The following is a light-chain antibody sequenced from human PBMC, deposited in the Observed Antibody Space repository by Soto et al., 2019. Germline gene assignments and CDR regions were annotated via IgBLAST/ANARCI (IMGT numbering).Light chain of an antibody. CDR2: GAS. J-gene: IGKJ3*01. V-gene: IGKV3D-15*01. CDR3: QQYEASPLT. CDR1: ESVSSN. Sequence: EIVLTQSPATLSVSPGDRATLSCRASESVSSNVAWYQQKPGQTPRLLIYGASTRDTDIPDRFNGSGSGTDFALTISRLEPEDFALYYCQQYEASPLTFGPGTKVDVK.